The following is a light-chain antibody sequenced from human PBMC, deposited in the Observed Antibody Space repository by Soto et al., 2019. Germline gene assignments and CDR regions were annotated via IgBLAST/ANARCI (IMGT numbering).Light chain of an antibody. CDR2: GAS. CDR1: QSVSSSF. J-gene: IGKJ4*01. Sequence: EIVLTQSPGTLSLSPGERATLSCRASQSVSSSFLTWYQQKPGQAPRLLIYGASSRATGIPDRFSGSGSGTGFTLTISRLEPEDFAVYYCQQYGSSRLTFGGGTKVDI. CDR3: QQYGSSRLT. V-gene: IGKV3-20*01.